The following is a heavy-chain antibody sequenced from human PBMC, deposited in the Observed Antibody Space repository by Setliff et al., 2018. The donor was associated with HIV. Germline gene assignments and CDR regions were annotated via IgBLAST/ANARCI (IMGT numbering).Heavy chain of an antibody. Sequence: ASVKVSCKASEYTFVDYYMHWVQQAPGKGLEWMGRVDPDDGETIYAEKFQDRLTITADASTDTTYMELSSLRSEDTAVYFCATAPTMKVVYSGFWGQGTLVTVSS. D-gene: IGHD3-22*01. V-gene: IGHV1-69-2*01. CDR1: EYTFVDYY. CDR2: VDPDDGET. J-gene: IGHJ4*02. CDR3: ATAPTMKVVYSGF.